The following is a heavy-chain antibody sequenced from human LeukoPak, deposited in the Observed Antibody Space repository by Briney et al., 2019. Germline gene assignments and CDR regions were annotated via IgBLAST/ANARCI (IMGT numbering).Heavy chain of an antibody. J-gene: IGHJ5*02. CDR1: GYTFTSYD. D-gene: IGHD1-14*01. CDR3: ARDPVARGRSGGGWFGP. Sequence: GASVKVSCKASGYTFTSYDINWVRQATGQGLEWMGWMNPNSGNTGYAQKFQGRVTMTRDTSTSTVYMELSSLRSEDTAVYYCARDPVARGRSGGGWFGPWGQGTLVTVSS. CDR2: MNPNSGNT. V-gene: IGHV1-8*02.